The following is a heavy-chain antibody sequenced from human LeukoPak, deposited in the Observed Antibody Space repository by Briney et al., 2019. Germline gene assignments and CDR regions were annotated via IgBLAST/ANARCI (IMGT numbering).Heavy chain of an antibody. CDR1: GFTFSSYW. D-gene: IGHD1-26*01. V-gene: IGHV3-7*01. Sequence: GGSLRLSCAASGFTFSSYWMSWVRQAPGKGLEWVANIKQDGSEKYYVDSVKGRFTISRDNAKNSLYLQMNSLRAEDTAVYYCARDFPHLELLYYYYYMDVWGKGTTVTVSS. CDR2: IKQDGSEK. J-gene: IGHJ6*03. CDR3: ARDFPHLELLYYYYYMDV.